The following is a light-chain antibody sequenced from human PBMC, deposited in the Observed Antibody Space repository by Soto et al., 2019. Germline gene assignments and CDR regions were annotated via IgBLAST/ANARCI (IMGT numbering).Light chain of an antibody. CDR2: GSS. J-gene: IGKJ1*01. CDR3: QQYGSSPWT. Sequence: EIVLTQSPGTLSLSPGERATLSCRASQSVGSSYLAWYQQKPGQAPRLLIYGSSSRATGIPDRFSGSGSGPDFTLTTSRLEPEDFAVYYCQQYGSSPWTFGQGTREEIK. CDR1: QSVGSSY. V-gene: IGKV3-20*01.